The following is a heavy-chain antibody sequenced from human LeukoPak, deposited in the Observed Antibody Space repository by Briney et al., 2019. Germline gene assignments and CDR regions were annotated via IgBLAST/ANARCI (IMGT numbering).Heavy chain of an antibody. Sequence: GGSLRLSCAASGFTFSSYWMHWVRQAPGKGLVWVSRINTDGSSTSYADSVKGRFTISRDNAKNTLYLQMNSLRAEDTAVYYCARGLYYYDSSGYYDAEAFDIWGQGTMVTVSS. J-gene: IGHJ3*02. V-gene: IGHV3-74*01. CDR2: INTDGSST. CDR1: GFTFSSYW. D-gene: IGHD3-22*01. CDR3: ARGLYYYDSSGYYDAEAFDI.